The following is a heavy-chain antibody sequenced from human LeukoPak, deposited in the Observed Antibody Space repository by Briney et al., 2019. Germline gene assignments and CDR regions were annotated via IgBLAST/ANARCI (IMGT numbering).Heavy chain of an antibody. J-gene: IGHJ4*02. CDR3: ARGPSSNWSGLDF. CDR2: ISPTGSTT. V-gene: IGHV3-74*01. D-gene: IGHD6-13*01. CDR1: GFSFSGHW. Sequence: PGGPLRLSCAASGFSFSGHWMHWARHLPGKGLVWVSRISPTGSTTSYADSVKGRFTVSRDNAKNTLYLQVNNLRAEDTAVYYCARGPSSNWSGLDFWGQGTLLTVSS.